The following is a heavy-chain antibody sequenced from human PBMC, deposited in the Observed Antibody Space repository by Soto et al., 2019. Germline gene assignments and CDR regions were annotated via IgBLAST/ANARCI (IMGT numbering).Heavy chain of an antibody. J-gene: IGHJ4*02. D-gene: IGHD1-26*01. CDR3: ARWEQPLFDY. V-gene: IGHV3-30-3*01. Sequence: QVQLVESGGGVVQPGRSLRLSCAASGFTVSAYTMHWVRQAPGKGLEWVAVISSDGNHKYYTDSVKGRFTISRDTYTNTVDLQMNSLTAEDTAVYYCARWEQPLFDYWGQGTLVTVSS. CDR2: ISSDGNHK. CDR1: GFTVSAYT.